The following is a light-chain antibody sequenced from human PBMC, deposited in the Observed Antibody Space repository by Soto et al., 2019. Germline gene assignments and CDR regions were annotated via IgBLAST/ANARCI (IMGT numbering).Light chain of an antibody. Sequence: EIVMTKSPATLSVSPGERATLSCRASQSVSSNLAWYQQKPGQAPRLLIYGASTRATSIPARFSGSGSGTEFTLTISSLQSEDFAVYYCQQYNNWPYTFGQGTKLEIK. V-gene: IGKV3-15*01. CDR2: GAS. CDR3: QQYNNWPYT. J-gene: IGKJ2*01. CDR1: QSVSSN.